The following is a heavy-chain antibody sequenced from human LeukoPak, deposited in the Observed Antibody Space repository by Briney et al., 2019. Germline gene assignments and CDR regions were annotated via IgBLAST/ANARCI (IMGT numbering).Heavy chain of an antibody. J-gene: IGHJ4*02. CDR2: ISSSGISI. CDR3: ARDYQWLFDN. V-gene: IGHV3-11*01. D-gene: IGHD5-12*01. CDR1: GFTFSNSW. Sequence: GGSLRLSCAAYGFTFSNSWMSWVRQAPGKGLEWVSYISSSGISIDYADSVKGRFTISRDNAKKSLYLQMNSLRAEDTAVYYCARDYQWLFDNWGQGTLVTVSS.